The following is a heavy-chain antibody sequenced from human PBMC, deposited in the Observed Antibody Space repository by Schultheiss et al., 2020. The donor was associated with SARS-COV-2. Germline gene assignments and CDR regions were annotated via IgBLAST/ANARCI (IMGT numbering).Heavy chain of an antibody. CDR3: ARDRGYSYGYEYYYYGMDV. D-gene: IGHD5-18*01. CDR1: GDPISSSSYY. Sequence: SQTLSLTCTVSGDPISSSSYYWGWIRQPPGKGLEWIGEIYHSGSTNYNPSLKSRVTISVDKSKNQFSLKLSSVTAADTAVYYCARDRGYSYGYEYYYYGMDVWGQGTTVTVSS. V-gene: IGHV4-39*07. J-gene: IGHJ6*02. CDR2: IYHSGST.